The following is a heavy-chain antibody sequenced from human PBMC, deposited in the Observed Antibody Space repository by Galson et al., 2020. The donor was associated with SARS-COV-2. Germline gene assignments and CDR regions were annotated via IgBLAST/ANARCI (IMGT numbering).Heavy chain of an antibody. V-gene: IGHV3-30*18. CDR1: GFTFSSYG. CDR3: AKVMGGYCSGGSCSNGDY. CDR2: ISYDGSNK. J-gene: IGHJ4*02. D-gene: IGHD2-15*01. Sequence: GESLKISCAASGFTFSSYGMHWVRQAPGKGLEWVAVISYDGSNKYYADSVKGRFTISRDNSKNTLYLQMNSLRAEDTAVYYCAKVMGGYCSGGSCSNGDYWGQGTLVTVSS.